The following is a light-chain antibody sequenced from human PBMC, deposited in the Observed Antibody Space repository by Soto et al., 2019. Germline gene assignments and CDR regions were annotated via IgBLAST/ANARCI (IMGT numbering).Light chain of an antibody. CDR3: QQRHMWPIT. CDR1: PSVTNF. Sequence: EIVLTQSPATLSLSPGERATLSCRASPSVTNFLAWYQQKPGQTPRLLIYGASSRATGIPPRFSGSGSGTDFTLTISSLEPEDSAVYYCQQRHMWPITFGQGTRLEIK. CDR2: GAS. J-gene: IGKJ5*01. V-gene: IGKV3-11*01.